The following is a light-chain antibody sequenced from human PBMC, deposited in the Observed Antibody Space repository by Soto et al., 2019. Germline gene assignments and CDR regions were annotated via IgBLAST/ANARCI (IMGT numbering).Light chain of an antibody. Sequence: DIVMTQSPDSLSVSLGERATINCKSSQSVLYSSNNKNYLAWYQQKPGQPPKLLIYWASTRESGVPDRFSGSGSGTEFTLTISSLQAEDVAVYYCQQYYSTLWTFXQGTKADIK. J-gene: IGKJ1*01. CDR1: QSVLYSSNNKNY. V-gene: IGKV4-1*01. CDR3: QQYYSTLWT. CDR2: WAS.